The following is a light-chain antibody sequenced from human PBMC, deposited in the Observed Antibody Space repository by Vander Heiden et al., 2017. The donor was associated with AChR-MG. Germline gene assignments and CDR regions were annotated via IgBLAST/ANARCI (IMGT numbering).Light chain of an antibody. Sequence: SYELTQPPPVSVSPGQTARITCSGDALPKQYAYWYQQTPGPAPVLVRDKDSERPSGIPERSSGSSSGTTATLTISGVQAEDEAYYYCQSADSSGTRVFGGGTKLTVL. CDR3: QSADSSGTRV. J-gene: IGLJ3*02. V-gene: IGLV3-25*03. CDR2: KDS. CDR1: ALPKQY.